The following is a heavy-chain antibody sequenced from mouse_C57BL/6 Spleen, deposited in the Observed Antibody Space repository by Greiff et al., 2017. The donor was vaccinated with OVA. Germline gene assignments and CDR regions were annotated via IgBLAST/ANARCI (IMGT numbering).Heavy chain of an antibody. V-gene: IGHV1-18*01. Sequence: EVQLQQSGPELVKPGASVKIPCKASGYTFTDYNMDWVKQSHGKSLEWIGDINPNNGGTIYNQKFKGKATLTVDKSSSTAYMELRSLTSEDTAVYYCARSEDDYDYFDYWGQGTTLTVSS. CDR1: GYTFTDYN. CDR3: ARSEDDYDYFDY. D-gene: IGHD2-4*01. CDR2: INPNNGGT. J-gene: IGHJ2*01.